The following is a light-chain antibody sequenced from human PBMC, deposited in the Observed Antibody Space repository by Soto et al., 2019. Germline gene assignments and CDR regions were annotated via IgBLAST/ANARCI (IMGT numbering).Light chain of an antibody. J-gene: IGKJ2*01. CDR3: QQYNIYNT. CDR1: QSISSW. Sequence: DIQMTQSPSTLSASVGDRVTITCRASQSISSWLAWYQQKPGKAPKLLIYMASSLEGGVPSRFSGSGSGTEFTLTISSLQPDDSATYYCQQYNIYNTFGQGTNVEIK. CDR2: MAS. V-gene: IGKV1-5*03.